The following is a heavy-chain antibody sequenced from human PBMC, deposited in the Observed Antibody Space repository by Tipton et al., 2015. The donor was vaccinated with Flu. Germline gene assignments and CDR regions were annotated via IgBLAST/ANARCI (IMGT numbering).Heavy chain of an antibody. CDR2: IYTSGST. D-gene: IGHD1-26*01. CDR3: ARPLLGGGAGYDAFDI. Sequence: TLSLTCTVSGGSISSGSYYWSWIRQPAGKGLEWIGRIYTSGSTNYNPSLKSRVTISVDASKNHFSLKLSSVTAADTAVYYCARPLLGGGAGYDAFDIWGQGTMVTVSS. V-gene: IGHV4-61*02. J-gene: IGHJ3*02. CDR1: GGSISSGSYY.